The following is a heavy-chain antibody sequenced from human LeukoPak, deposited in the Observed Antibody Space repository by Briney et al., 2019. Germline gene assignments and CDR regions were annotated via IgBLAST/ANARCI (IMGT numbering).Heavy chain of an antibody. V-gene: IGHV4-34*01. CDR1: GGSFSGYY. Sequence: PSETLSLTCAVYGGSFSGYYWSWIRQPPGKGLEWIGEINHSGSTNYNPSLKSRVTISVDTSKNQFSLKLSSVTAADTAVYYCARLCITMVRGVIGMDVWGKGTTVTISS. CDR3: ARLCITMVRGVIGMDV. CDR2: INHSGST. D-gene: IGHD3-10*01. J-gene: IGHJ6*03.